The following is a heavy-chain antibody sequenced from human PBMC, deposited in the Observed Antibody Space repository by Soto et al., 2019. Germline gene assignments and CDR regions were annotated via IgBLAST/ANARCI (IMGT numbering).Heavy chain of an antibody. V-gene: IGHV1-69*13. CDR3: ARDPLAGCSGGSCYFWGTDDY. Sequence: ASVKVSCKASGGTFSSYAISWVRQAPGQGLEWMGGIIPIFGTANYAQKFQGRVTITADESTSTAYMELSSLRSEDTAVYYCARDPLAGCSGGSCYFWGTDDYWGQGTLVTVSS. J-gene: IGHJ4*02. D-gene: IGHD2-15*01. CDR2: IIPIFGTA. CDR1: GGTFSSYA.